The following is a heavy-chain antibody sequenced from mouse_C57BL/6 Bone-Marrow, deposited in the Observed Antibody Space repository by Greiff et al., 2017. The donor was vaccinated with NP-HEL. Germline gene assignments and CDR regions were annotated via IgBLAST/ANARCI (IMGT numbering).Heavy chain of an antibody. CDR3: ARARAGSSYDFDY. J-gene: IGHJ2*01. CDR1: GYTFTSYW. CDR2: INPSNGGT. Sequence: VQLQQPGTELVKPGASVKLSCKASGYTFTSYWMHWVKQRPGQGLEWIGNINPSNGGTNYNEKFKGKATLTVDKSSSTAYMQLSSLTSEDSAIYFYARARAGSSYDFDYWGQGTTLTVSS. V-gene: IGHV1-53*01. D-gene: IGHD1-1*01.